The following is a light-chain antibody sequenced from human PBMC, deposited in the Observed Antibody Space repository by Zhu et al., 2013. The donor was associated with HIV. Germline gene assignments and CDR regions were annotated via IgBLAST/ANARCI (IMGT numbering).Light chain of an antibody. CDR3: QQYGSSPYT. CDR1: QSVSSSY. Sequence: EIVLTQSPGTLSLSPGDRATLSCRASQSVSSSYLAWYLQNPGQAPRLLIYGASSRATGIPDRFSGSGSGTDFTLTISRLEPEDFAVYYCQQYGSSPYTFGQGTKLEI. V-gene: IGKV3-20*01. J-gene: IGKJ2*01. CDR2: GAS.